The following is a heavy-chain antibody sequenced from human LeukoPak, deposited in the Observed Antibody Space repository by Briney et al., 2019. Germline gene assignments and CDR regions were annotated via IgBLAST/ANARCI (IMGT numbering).Heavy chain of an antibody. CDR3: ATEVVY. CDR2: ISGSGRSL. V-gene: IGHV3-23*01. CDR1: GFNSNDYV. J-gene: IGHJ4*02. Sequence: PARSLRLSCAASGFNSNDYVMSWVRQAPGKGLEWVSSISGSGRSLYYANSIKGRFNISRDNSKHILYLQMDSLRAEDTDIYYCATEVVYWGQGALVTVS.